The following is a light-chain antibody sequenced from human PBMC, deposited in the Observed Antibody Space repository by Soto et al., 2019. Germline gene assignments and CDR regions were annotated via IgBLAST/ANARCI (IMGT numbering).Light chain of an antibody. Sequence: EIVLTQSPATLSLSPGERANISCRASQSVTTYLAWYQQKPGQAPRLLIYDASDRATGIPARFSGSGSGTDFTHTISSLEPEDFAVYYCQQRSNWPPSITFGQGTRLEIK. CDR1: QSVTTY. J-gene: IGKJ5*01. CDR2: DAS. V-gene: IGKV3-11*01. CDR3: QQRSNWPPSIT.